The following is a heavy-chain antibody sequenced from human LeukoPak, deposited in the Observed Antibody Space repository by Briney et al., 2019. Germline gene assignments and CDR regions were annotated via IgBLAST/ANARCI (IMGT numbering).Heavy chain of an antibody. Sequence: ASVKVSCKASGYTFTSYGISWVRQAPRQGLEWMGWISAYNGNTNYAQKLQGRVTMTTDTSTSTAYMELRSLRSDDTAVYYCARVRYCSGGSCYPSYYYYGMDVWGQGTTVTVSS. CDR1: GYTFTSYG. CDR2: ISAYNGNT. CDR3: ARVRYCSGGSCYPSYYYYGMDV. V-gene: IGHV1-18*01. J-gene: IGHJ6*02. D-gene: IGHD2-15*01.